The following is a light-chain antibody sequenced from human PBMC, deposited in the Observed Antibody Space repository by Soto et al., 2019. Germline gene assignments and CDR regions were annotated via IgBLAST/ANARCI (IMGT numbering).Light chain of an antibody. V-gene: IGLV2-23*02. J-gene: IGLJ1*01. CDR3: CSYAGSSTYYV. CDR1: SSDIGSYNY. CDR2: EVR. Sequence: QSALTQPASVSGSPGQSITISCTGTSSDIGSYNYVAWYQQFPGKTPKLIIYEVRNRPSGVSFRFSGSKSGNTASLTISGLQAEDEADYYCCSYAGSSTYYVFGTGTKVTVL.